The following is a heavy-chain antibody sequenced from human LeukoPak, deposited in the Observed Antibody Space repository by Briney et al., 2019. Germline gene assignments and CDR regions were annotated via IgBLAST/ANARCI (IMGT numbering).Heavy chain of an antibody. V-gene: IGHV3-48*04. CDR1: GFTFSSYS. Sequence: HPGGSLRLSYAASGFTFSSYSMNWVRQAPGKGLEWVSYISSSSSTIYYADSVKGRFTISRDNAKNSLYLQMNSLRAEDTAVYYCASYSGSYYGMDVWGQGTTVTVSS. CDR3: ASYSGSYYGMDV. J-gene: IGHJ6*02. CDR2: ISSSSSTI. D-gene: IGHD1-26*01.